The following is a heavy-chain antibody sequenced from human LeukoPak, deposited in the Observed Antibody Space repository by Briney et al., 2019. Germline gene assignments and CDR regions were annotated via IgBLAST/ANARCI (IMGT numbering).Heavy chain of an antibody. J-gene: IGHJ4*02. CDR1: GGSISSSSYY. CDR3: ARDHGLSYDILTGYYGVFDY. Sequence: SETLSLTCTVSGGSISSSSYYWGWIRQPPGKGLEWIGSIYYSGSTYYNPSLKSRVTISVDTSKNQFSLKLSSVTAADTAVYYCARDHGLSYDILTGYYGVFDYWGQGTLVTVSS. CDR2: IYYSGST. D-gene: IGHD3-9*01. V-gene: IGHV4-39*07.